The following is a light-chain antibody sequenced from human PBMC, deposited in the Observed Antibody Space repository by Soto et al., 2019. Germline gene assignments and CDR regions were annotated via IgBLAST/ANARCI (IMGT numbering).Light chain of an antibody. CDR3: AAWDDSLNGLV. V-gene: IGLV1-44*01. CDR2: SNN. CDR1: SSNIGSNT. J-gene: IGLJ1*01. Sequence: QSALTQQPSASGTPGQRVTISCSGSSSNIGSNTENWYQQLPGTAPKLLIYSNNQRPSGVPDRFSGSKSVTSASLAISGLQSADEADYYCAAWDDSLNGLVFGTWTKVTVL.